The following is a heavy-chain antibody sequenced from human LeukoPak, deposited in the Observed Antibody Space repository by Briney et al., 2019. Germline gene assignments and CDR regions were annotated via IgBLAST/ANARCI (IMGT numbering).Heavy chain of an antibody. V-gene: IGHV4-34*01. CDR3: ATAPYDFWSGYYKC. Sequence: PSETLSLTCAVYGGSFSGYYWSWIRQPPGKGLEWIGEINHSGSTNYNPSLKSRVTISVDTSKNQFSLKLSSVTAADTAVYYCATAPYDFWSGYYKCWGQGTLVTVSS. CDR1: GGSFSGYY. J-gene: IGHJ4*02. D-gene: IGHD3-3*01. CDR2: INHSGST.